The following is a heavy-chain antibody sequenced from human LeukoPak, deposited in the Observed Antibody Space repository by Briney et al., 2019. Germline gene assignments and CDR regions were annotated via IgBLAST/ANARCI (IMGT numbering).Heavy chain of an antibody. CDR2: ISGSGGST. CDR3: AKELLAYCGGDCYDLDY. Sequence: PGGSLRLSCAASGFTFSSYAMSWVRQAPGKGLEWVSAISGSGGSTYYADSVKGRFTISRDNSKNTPYLQMNSLRAEDTAVYYCAKELLAYCGGDCYDLDYWGQGTLLTVSS. V-gene: IGHV3-23*01. D-gene: IGHD2-21*01. J-gene: IGHJ4*02. CDR1: GFTFSSYA.